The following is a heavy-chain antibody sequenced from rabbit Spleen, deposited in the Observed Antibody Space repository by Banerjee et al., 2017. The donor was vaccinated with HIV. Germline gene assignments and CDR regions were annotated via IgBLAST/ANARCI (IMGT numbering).Heavy chain of an antibody. CDR2: IDSGSSSFT. J-gene: IGHJ6*01. Sequence: QEQLVESGGGLVQPEGSLTLTCTASGFSFSSRYYMCWVRQAPGKGLEWIACIDSGSSSFTYFASWAKGRFTISKASSTTVTLQMTSLTAADTATYFCARDTSSSFSSYGMDLWGPGTLVTVS. CDR1: GFSFSSRYY. V-gene: IGHV1S45*01. D-gene: IGHD1-1*01. CDR3: ARDTSSSFSSYGMDL.